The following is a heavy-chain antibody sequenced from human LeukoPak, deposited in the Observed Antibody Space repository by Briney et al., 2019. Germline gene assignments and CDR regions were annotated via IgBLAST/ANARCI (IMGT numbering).Heavy chain of an antibody. D-gene: IGHD6-19*01. V-gene: IGHV4-61*08. Sequence: PSETLSLTCTVSGGSISSGGYYWSWIRQPPGKGLEWIGYIYYSGSTNYNPSLKSRVTISVDTSKNQFSLKLSSVTAADTAVYYCASFYSSGWYDYWGQGTLVTVSS. CDR1: GGSISSGGYY. CDR2: IYYSGST. CDR3: ASFYSSGWYDY. J-gene: IGHJ4*02.